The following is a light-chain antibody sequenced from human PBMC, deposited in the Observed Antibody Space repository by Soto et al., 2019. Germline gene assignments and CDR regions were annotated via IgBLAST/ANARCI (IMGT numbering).Light chain of an antibody. CDR1: SSDVGGYNY. CDR2: DVS. J-gene: IGLJ2*01. Sequence: QSALTQPASVSGSPGQSITISCTGTSSDVGGYNYVSWYQQHPGKAPKLIIYDVSNRPSGVSNRFSGSKSGNTASLTISGLQAEDEADYYCSSYTSSSSVVFGGVTKLTVL. V-gene: IGLV2-14*01. CDR3: SSYTSSSSVV.